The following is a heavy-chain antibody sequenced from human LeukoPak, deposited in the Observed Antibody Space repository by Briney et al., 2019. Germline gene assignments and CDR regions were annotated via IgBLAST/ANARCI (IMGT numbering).Heavy chain of an antibody. CDR2: ISAYNGNT. V-gene: IGHV1-18*01. D-gene: IGHD6-13*01. J-gene: IGHJ4*02. CDR1: GYTFTSYG. Sequence: GASVKVSCKASGYTFTSYGISWVRQAPGQGLEWMGWISAYNGNTNYAQKLQGRVTMTTDTSTSTAYMELSSLRSEDTAVYYCARDLSSSSWYERYYFDYWGQGTLVTVSS. CDR3: ARDLSSSSWYERYYFDY.